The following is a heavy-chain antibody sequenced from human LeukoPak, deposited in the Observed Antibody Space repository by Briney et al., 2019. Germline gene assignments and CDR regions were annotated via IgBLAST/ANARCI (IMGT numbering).Heavy chain of an antibody. V-gene: IGHV4-59*01. CDR1: GGSFSGYY. CDR3: ARNDFWSGYYNY. D-gene: IGHD3-3*01. CDR2: IYYSGST. J-gene: IGHJ4*02. Sequence: PSETLSLTCAVYGGSFSGYYWSWIRQPPGKGLEWIGYIYYSGSTDYNPSLKSRVTISVDTSKNQFSLKLSSVTTADTAVYYCARNDFWSGYYNYWGQGTLVTVSS.